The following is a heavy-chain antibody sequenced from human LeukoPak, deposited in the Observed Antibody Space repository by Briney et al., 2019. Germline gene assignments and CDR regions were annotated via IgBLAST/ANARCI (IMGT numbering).Heavy chain of an antibody. V-gene: IGHV3-30-3*01. CDR2: ISYDGSNK. Sequence: PGGSLRLSCAASGFTFSSYAMHWVRQAPGKGLEWVAVISYDGSNKYYADSVKGRFTISRDNSKNTLYLQMNSLRAEDTAVYYCAREGVTAILDYWGQGTLVTVSP. J-gene: IGHJ4*02. CDR1: GFTFSSYA. D-gene: IGHD2-21*02. CDR3: AREGVTAILDY.